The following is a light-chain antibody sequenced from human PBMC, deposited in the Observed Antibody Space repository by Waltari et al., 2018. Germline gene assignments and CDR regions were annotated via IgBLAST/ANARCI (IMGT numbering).Light chain of an antibody. CDR3: SSYAGSNNLI. CDR1: SSDVGGYNF. V-gene: IGLV2-8*01. J-gene: IGLJ2*01. CDR2: EVS. Sequence: QSALTQPPSASGSPGQSVTISCTGTSSDVGGYNFVSGYHQHPGKARKLMIYEVSKPPSGVPDRFSGSTSGNTASLTVAGLQAEDEADYYCSSYAGSNNLIFGGGTKLTVL.